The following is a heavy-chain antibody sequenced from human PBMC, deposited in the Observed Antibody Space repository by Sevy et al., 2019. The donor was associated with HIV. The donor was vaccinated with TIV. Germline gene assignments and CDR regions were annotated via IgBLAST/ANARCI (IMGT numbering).Heavy chain of an antibody. Sequence: ASVKVSCKASGGTFSSYAISWVRQAPGQGLEWMGGIIPIFGTANYAQKFQGRVTITADESTSTAYMELSSLRSEDTAVYYCARCAHSSGWYDFFWFDPWGQETLVTVSS. CDR2: IIPIFGTA. CDR1: GGTFSSYA. J-gene: IGHJ5*02. V-gene: IGHV1-69*13. CDR3: ARCAHSSGWYDFFWFDP. D-gene: IGHD6-19*01.